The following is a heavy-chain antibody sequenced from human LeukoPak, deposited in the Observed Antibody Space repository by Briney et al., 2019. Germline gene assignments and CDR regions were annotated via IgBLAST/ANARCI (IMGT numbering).Heavy chain of an antibody. CDR1: GYTLTELS. J-gene: IGHJ3*02. D-gene: IGHD3-10*01. CDR2: FDPEDGET. V-gene: IGHV1-24*01. Sequence: GASVKVSCKVSGYTLTELSMHWVRQAPGKGLEWMEGFDPEDGETIYAQKFQGRVTMTEDTSTDTAYMELSSLRSEDTAVYYCATLVDGSGSYYYFDAFDIWGQGTMVTVSS. CDR3: ATLVDGSGSYYYFDAFDI.